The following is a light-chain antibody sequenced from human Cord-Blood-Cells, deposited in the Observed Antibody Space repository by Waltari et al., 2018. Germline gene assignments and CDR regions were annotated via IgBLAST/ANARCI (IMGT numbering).Light chain of an antibody. CDR1: QSVLYSSNNKNY. CDR2: WAS. CDR3: QQYYSTPYT. J-gene: IGKJ2*01. Sequence: DIVMTQSPDSLAVSLGERATINCKSSQSVLYSSNNKNYLAGYQQKPGQPPNLLIYWASTRESGVPDRCSGSGSGTDFTLTISSLQAEDVAVYYCQQYYSTPYTFGQGTKLEIK. V-gene: IGKV4-1*01.